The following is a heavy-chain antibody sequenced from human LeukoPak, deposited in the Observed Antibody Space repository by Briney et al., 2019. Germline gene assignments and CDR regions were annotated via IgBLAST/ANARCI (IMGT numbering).Heavy chain of an antibody. CDR1: GFTFSSFE. CDR2: TSNSGSTI. J-gene: IGHJ3*01. CDR3: ARDPGSTWRAFDF. D-gene: IGHD6-13*01. Sequence: GGSLRLSCAASGFTFSSFEMNWVRQAPGKGLEWIAYTSNSGSTIYYADSVKGRFTISRDNAKNSLYLQMNSLRAEDTAVYYCARDPGSTWRAFDFWGQGTMVTVSS. V-gene: IGHV3-48*03.